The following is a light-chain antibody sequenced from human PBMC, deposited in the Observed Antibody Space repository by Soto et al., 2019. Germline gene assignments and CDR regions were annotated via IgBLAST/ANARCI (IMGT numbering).Light chain of an antibody. CDR2: DVS. Sequence: QSALTQPASVSGSPGQSITISCTGTSSDVGDYNYVSWYQQHPGKAPKLMLYDVSNRPSGISNRFSGSKSSNTASLTISGLQAEDEADYYCSSYTSSSTLFGTGTKLTVL. CDR3: SSYTSSSTL. J-gene: IGLJ1*01. CDR1: SSDVGDYNY. V-gene: IGLV2-14*01.